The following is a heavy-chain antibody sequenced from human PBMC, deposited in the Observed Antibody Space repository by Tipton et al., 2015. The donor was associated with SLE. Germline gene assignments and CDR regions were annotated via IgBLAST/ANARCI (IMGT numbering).Heavy chain of an antibody. D-gene: IGHD3-3*02. Sequence: QVQLVQSGGEVKKPGASVKVSCKASGYRFTGYGLSWARQAPGQGLEWMAWISANNGDTNYAQKFEGRVIVTTDTSTTTAYMELRSLRSDDTDLYFCARKPQGQPLAYWGQGTLVTVSS. CDR2: ISANNGDT. CDR3: ARKPQGQPLAY. J-gene: IGHJ4*02. CDR1: GYRFTGYG. V-gene: IGHV1-18*01.